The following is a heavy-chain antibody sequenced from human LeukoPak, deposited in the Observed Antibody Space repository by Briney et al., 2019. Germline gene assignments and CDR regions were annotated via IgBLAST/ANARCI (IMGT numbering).Heavy chain of an antibody. CDR1: GGSFSGYY. V-gene: IGHV4-34*01. J-gene: IGHJ6*02. CDR3: ARGPIPLVPTGGMDV. D-gene: IGHD3-10*01. CDR2: INHSGST. Sequence: SETPSLTCAVYGGSFSGYYWSWIRQPPGKGLEWIGEINHSGSTNYNPSLKSRVTISVDTSKNQFSLKLSSVTAADTAVYYCARGPIPLVPTGGMDVWGQGTTVTVSS.